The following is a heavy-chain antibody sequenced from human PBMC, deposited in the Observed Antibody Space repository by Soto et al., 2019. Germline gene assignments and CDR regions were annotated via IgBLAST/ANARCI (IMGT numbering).Heavy chain of an antibody. CDR1: GGSISSYY. Sequence: SETLSLTCTVSGGSISSYYCSWIRQPPGKGLEWIGYIYYSGSTNYNPSLKSRVTISVDTSKNQFSLKLSSVTAADTAVYYCARVSTPYYYGSGSHNWFDPWGQGTLVTVSS. D-gene: IGHD3-10*01. CDR3: ARVSTPYYYGSGSHNWFDP. J-gene: IGHJ5*02. CDR2: IYYSGST. V-gene: IGHV4-59*01.